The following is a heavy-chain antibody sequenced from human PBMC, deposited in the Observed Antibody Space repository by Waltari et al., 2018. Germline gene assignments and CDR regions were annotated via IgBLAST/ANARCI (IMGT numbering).Heavy chain of an antibody. Sequence: QVQLVESGGGVVQPGRSLRLSCAASGFTFNTYGMHWVRQASGRGLDWVALIWYDGSSKYYADSVKGRFTISRDNSNNTLYLQMSSLRADDTAVYYCARDPILGAPLDYWSQGTLVTVSS. CDR1: GFTFNTYG. V-gene: IGHV3-33*01. CDR2: IWYDGSSK. CDR3: ARDPILGAPLDY. J-gene: IGHJ4*02. D-gene: IGHD1-26*01.